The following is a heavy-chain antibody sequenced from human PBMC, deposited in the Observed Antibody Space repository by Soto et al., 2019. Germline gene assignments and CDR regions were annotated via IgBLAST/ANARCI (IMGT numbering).Heavy chain of an antibody. D-gene: IGHD3-10*01. CDR2: ISWDGGST. V-gene: IGHV3-43*01. CDR1: GFTFDDYT. Sequence: GGSLILSCAASGFTFDDYTMHWVRQAPGKGLEWVSLISWDGGSTYYADSVKGRFTISRDNSKNSLYLQMNSLRTEDTALYYCAKDKGSGRVQEYYYGMEVWGQGTTATVPS. CDR3: AKDKGSGRVQEYYYGMEV. J-gene: IGHJ6*02.